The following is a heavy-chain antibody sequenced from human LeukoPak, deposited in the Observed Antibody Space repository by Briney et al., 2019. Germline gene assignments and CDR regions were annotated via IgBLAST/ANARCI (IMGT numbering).Heavy chain of an antibody. CDR3: GGAAAGTTRWNHGMDV. Sequence: SVKVSCKASGGTFSSYAISWVRQAPGQGLVWMGRIIPILGIANYAQKFQGRVTITADTSTSTAYMELSSLRSEDTAVYYCGGAAAGTTRWNHGMDVWGQGTTVTVSS. J-gene: IGHJ6*02. CDR1: GGTFSSYA. D-gene: IGHD6-13*01. CDR2: IIPILGIA. V-gene: IGHV1-69*04.